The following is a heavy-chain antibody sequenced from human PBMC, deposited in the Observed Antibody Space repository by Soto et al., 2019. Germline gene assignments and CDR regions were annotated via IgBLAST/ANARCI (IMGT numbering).Heavy chain of an antibody. Sequence: SETLSLTCTVSGGSISSGDYYWSWIRQPPGKGLEWIGEINHSGSTNYNPSLKSRVTISVDTSKNQFSLKLSSVTAADTAVYYCARGLRSTNDAFDIWGQGTMVTVSS. V-gene: IGHV4-39*07. J-gene: IGHJ3*02. CDR3: ARGLRSTNDAFDI. CDR2: INHSGST. CDR1: GGSISSGDYY.